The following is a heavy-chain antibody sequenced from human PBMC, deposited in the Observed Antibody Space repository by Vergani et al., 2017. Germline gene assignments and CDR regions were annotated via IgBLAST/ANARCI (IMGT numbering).Heavy chain of an antibody. Sequence: EVQLVESGGGLVQPGRSLRLSCAASGFTFDDYAMHWVRQAPGKGLEWVSGISWNSGSTGYADSVKGRFTISRDNSKNTLYLQMNSLRAEDTAVYYCAKEGALNDYGDDAFDYWGQGTLVTVSS. D-gene: IGHD4-17*01. V-gene: IGHV3-9*01. J-gene: IGHJ4*02. CDR1: GFTFDDYA. CDR2: ISWNSGST. CDR3: AKEGALNDYGDDAFDY.